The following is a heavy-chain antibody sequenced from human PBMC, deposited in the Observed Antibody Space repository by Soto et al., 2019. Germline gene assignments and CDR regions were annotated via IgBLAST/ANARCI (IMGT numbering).Heavy chain of an antibody. D-gene: IGHD1-26*01. V-gene: IGHV1-69*02. CDR3: ARGLASATIAS. Sequence: QDHLVQSGPEVKKPGSSVKVSCKASGGTFSSHSISWIRQAPGQGLEWMGRVVPVLNVAYYAQKFQGRVTITADTSTNTAYLDMSSLRSAATAVYFCARGLASATIASLGQGNLVSVTS. CDR1: GGTFSSHS. CDR2: VVPVLNVA. J-gene: IGHJ4*02.